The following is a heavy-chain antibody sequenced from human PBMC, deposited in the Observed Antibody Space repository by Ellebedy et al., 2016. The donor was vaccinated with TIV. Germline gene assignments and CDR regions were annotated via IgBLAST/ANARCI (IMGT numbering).Heavy chain of an antibody. J-gene: IGHJ4*02. CDR2: ISGSGGST. D-gene: IGHD1-1*01. CDR1: GFTFSSYA. CDR3: AKRKVENMERYFDY. V-gene: IGHV3-23*01. Sequence: GGSLRLXXAASGFTFSSYAMSWVRQAPGKGLEWVSAISGSGGSTYYADSVKGRFTISRDNSKNTLYLQMNSLRAEDTAVYYCAKRKVENMERYFDYWGQGTLVTVSS.